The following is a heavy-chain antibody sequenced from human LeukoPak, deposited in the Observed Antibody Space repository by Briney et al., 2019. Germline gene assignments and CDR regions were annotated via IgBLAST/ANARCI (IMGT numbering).Heavy chain of an antibody. CDR2: IYTSGST. D-gene: IGHD1-7*01. CDR1: GGSISSYY. CDR3: ARHSFPNWNYRGLYAFDI. J-gene: IGHJ3*02. Sequence: SETLSLTCTVSGGSISSYYWSWIRQPAGKGLEWIGRIYTSGSTNYNPSLKSRVTMSVDTSKNQFSLKLSSVTAADTAVYYCARHSFPNWNYRGLYAFDIWGQGTMVTVSS. V-gene: IGHV4-4*07.